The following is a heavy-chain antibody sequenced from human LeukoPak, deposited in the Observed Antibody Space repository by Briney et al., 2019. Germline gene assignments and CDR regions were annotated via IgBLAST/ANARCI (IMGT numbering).Heavy chain of an antibody. D-gene: IGHD6-6*01. V-gene: IGHV1-2*02. CDR3: VPSSSGYFDY. Sequence: ASVKVSCKASGYTFINYHVQWVRRAPGQGPEWMGWINPKSGDTKYAQKFRGRVTMTRDTSTSTAYLRLSSLRPDDTAVYYCVPSSSGYFDYWGQGSLVTVSS. CDR1: GYTFINYH. J-gene: IGHJ4*02. CDR2: INPKSGDT.